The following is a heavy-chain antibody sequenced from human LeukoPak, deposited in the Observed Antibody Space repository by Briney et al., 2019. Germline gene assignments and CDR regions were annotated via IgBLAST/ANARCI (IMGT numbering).Heavy chain of an antibody. J-gene: IGHJ4*02. CDR2: MYLGGTT. Sequence: SETLSLTCIVSGGSISSLNLWSWLRQPPGKGLEWIGEMYLGGTTDFNPSLKSRVTILIDKSKNQLSLQLTSVTAADTAVYYCAGLEGRYSTDWFYFFDYWGQGALVTVSS. V-gene: IGHV4-4*02. D-gene: IGHD6-19*01. CDR1: GGSISSLNL. CDR3: AGLEGRYSTDWFYFFDY.